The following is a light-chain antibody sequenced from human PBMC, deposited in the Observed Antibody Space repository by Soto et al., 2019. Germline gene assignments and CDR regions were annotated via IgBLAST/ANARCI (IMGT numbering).Light chain of an antibody. CDR2: AAS. V-gene: IGKV3-20*01. J-gene: IGKJ1*01. CDR1: QSVSSSY. Sequence: EIVMTQSPATLSVSPGERATLSCRASQSVSSSYLVWHQQKPGQAPRLLIYAASRRATGIPDRFSGSGSGTDFTLTISRLEPEDFAVYYCQQYGSSGTFGQGTKVDIK. CDR3: QQYGSSGT.